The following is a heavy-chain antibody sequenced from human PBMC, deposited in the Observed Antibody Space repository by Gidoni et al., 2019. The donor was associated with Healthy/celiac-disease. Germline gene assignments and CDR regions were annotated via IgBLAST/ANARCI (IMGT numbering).Heavy chain of an antibody. CDR2: IYYSGST. J-gene: IGHJ4*02. Sequence: QLQLQESGPGLVKPSETLSLTCTVPGRSISSRSYYWGWIRQPPGKGLEWIGSIYYSGSTYYNPSLKSRVTISVDTSKNQFSLKLSSVTAADTAVYYCARRTRYSGYEDFDYWGQGTLVTVSS. V-gene: IGHV4-39*01. CDR1: GRSISSRSYY. D-gene: IGHD5-12*01. CDR3: ARRTRYSGYEDFDY.